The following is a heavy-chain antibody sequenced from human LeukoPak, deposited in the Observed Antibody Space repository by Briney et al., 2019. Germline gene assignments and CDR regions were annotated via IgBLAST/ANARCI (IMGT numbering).Heavy chain of an antibody. CDR3: ARHSRGGWYVFDY. CDR1: GFTFSSYA. CDR2: ISGSGGNT. D-gene: IGHD2-15*01. J-gene: IGHJ4*02. V-gene: IGHV3-23*01. Sequence: TGGSLRLSCAASGFTFSSYAMSWVRQAPGKGLEWVSGISGSGGNTYYADPVKGRFTISRDNSNNTLYLQMNSLRAEDTAVYYCARHSRGGWYVFDYWGQGTLVTVSS.